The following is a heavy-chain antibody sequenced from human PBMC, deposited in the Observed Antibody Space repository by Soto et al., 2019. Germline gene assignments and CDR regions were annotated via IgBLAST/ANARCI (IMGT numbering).Heavy chain of an antibody. CDR2: IYPGDSDT. CDR3: ARLRSCGGGRCYCDY. V-gene: IGHV5-51*01. Sequence: GESLKISCKGSGYSFSTYWIGWVRQMPGKGLEWMGIIYPGDSDTRYSPSFQGHVTMSVDKSISTAYLQWRILKASDTVLYYCARLRSCGGGRCYCDYWSQGTMVTAS. D-gene: IGHD2-15*01. CDR1: GYSFSTYW. J-gene: IGHJ4*02.